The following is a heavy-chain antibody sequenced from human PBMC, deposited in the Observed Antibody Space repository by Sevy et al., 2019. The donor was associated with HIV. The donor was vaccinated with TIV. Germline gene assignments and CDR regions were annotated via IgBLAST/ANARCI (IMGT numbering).Heavy chain of an antibody. J-gene: IGHJ3*02. CDR3: ARVWGIAARRDAFDI. CDR1: GYTFTSYY. V-gene: IGHV1-46*03. CDR2: INPSGGST. Sequence: ASVKVSCKASGYTFTSYYMHWVRQAPGQGLEWMGIINPSGGSTSYAQKFQGRVTMTRDTSTSTVYMELSSLRSEDTAVYYCARVWGIAARRDAFDIWGQGTMVTVSS. D-gene: IGHD6-6*01.